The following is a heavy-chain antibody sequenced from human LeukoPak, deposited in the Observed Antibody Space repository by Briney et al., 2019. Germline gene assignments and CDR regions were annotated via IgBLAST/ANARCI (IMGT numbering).Heavy chain of an antibody. D-gene: IGHD5-18*01. CDR2: IMPTLGIA. J-gene: IGHJ4*02. Sequence: ASVKVSCKPSGDSFNRFAVNWVRQAPGQGLEWMGRIMPTLGIANYAKEFQARVTITADISPSAAYMGLKNLTSLDTAVYYCARGHTDSIHYWGQGTQVTVSS. CDR1: GDSFNRFA. CDR3: ARGHTDSIHY. V-gene: IGHV1-69*04.